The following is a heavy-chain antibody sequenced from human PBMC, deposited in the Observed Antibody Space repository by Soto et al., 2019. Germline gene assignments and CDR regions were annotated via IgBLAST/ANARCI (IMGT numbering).Heavy chain of an antibody. D-gene: IGHD2-2*01. V-gene: IGHV2-5*02. CDR2: IYWDDDK. J-gene: IGHJ4*02. CDR3: AHSPMPEGFPFDY. CDR1: GFSLSTSGVG. Sequence: QITLKESGPTLVKPTQTLTLTCTFSGFSLSTSGVGVGWNHQPTGTALEWLALIYWDDDKRYSPSLSIRHTITQDTSNNQVVLTMTNMAPVDTATYYFAHSPMPEGFPFDYGGQGTLVTVSS.